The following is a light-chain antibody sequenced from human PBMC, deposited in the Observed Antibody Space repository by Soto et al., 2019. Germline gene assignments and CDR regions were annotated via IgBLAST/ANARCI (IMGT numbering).Light chain of an antibody. CDR3: HSYDNSLSGSV. Sequence: QSVLTQPPSVSGAPGQRVIISCTGGSSNIGANNDVPWYQQTPGRAPKLLIYGDNNRPSGVPDRFSGSKSGTSASPAITGLQAEDEADYYCHSYDNSLSGSVFGGGTKLTVL. CDR2: GDN. CDR1: SSNIGANND. V-gene: IGLV1-40*01. J-gene: IGLJ2*01.